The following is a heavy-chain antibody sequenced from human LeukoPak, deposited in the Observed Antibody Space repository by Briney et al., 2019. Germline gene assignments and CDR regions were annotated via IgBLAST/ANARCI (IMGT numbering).Heavy chain of an antibody. V-gene: IGHV1-2*02. CDR2: INPNSGGT. D-gene: IGHD2-15*01. Sequence: ASVKVSCKASGYTFTGYYMHWVRQAPAQGLEWMGWINPNSGGTNYAQKFQGRVTMTRDTSISTAYMELSRLRSDDTAVYYCARTYCSGGSCYPNWFDPWGQGTLVTVSS. CDR3: ARTYCSGGSCYPNWFDP. CDR1: GYTFTGYY. J-gene: IGHJ5*02.